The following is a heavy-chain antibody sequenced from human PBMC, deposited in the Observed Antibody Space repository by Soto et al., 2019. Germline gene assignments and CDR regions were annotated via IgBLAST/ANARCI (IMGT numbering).Heavy chain of an antibody. V-gene: IGHV1-69*02. J-gene: IGHJ4*02. Sequence: SVKVSCKASGGTFSSYTISWVRQAPGQGLEWMGRIIPILGIANYAQRFQGRVTITADKSTSTAYMELSSLRSEDTAVYYCAIFWSGSLDDYWGQGTLVTVSS. CDR1: GGTFSSYT. CDR3: AIFWSGSLDDY. D-gene: IGHD3-3*01. CDR2: IIPILGIA.